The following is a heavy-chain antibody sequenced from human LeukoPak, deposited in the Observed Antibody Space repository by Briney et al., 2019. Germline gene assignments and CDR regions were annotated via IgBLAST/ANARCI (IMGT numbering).Heavy chain of an antibody. D-gene: IGHD2-15*01. CDR1: GFTVSSNY. J-gene: IGHJ3*02. CDR2: IYSGGST. Sequence: GGSLRLSCAASGFTVSSNYMSWVRQAPGKGLEWVSVIYSGGSTYYADSVKGRFTISRDNSKNTLYLQMNSLRAEDTAVYYCARGNRIGYCSCGSCYSGAFDIWGQGTMVTVSS. V-gene: IGHV3-53*01. CDR3: ARGNRIGYCSCGSCYSGAFDI.